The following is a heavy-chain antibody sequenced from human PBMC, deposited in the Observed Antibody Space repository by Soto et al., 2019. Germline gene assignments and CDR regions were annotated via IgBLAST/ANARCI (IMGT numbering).Heavy chain of an antibody. CDR1: GGSITSYY. Sequence: KPSETLSLTCAVSGGSITSYYWSWIRQPPGKGLEWIGSIYYRGSTNHNPSLKSRVTMSVDMSKNQFSLKLTSVIAADTAVYYCARLDTVANYFDYWGQGALVTVSS. CDR3: ARLDTVANYFDY. V-gene: IGHV4-59*01. J-gene: IGHJ4*02. CDR2: IYYRGST. D-gene: IGHD1-1*01.